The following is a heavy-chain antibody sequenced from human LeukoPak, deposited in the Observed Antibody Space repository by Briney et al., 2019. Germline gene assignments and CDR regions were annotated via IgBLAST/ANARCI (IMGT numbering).Heavy chain of an antibody. V-gene: IGHV1-69*13. CDR2: IIPIFGTA. Sequence: SVKVSCKASGGTFSSYAISWVRQAPGQGLEWMGGIIPIFGTADYAQKFQGRVTITADESTNTAYMELSSLRSEDTAVYYCARLPLRSIAVGYYGMDVWGQGTTVTVSS. D-gene: IGHD6-6*01. J-gene: IGHJ6*02. CDR3: ARLPLRSIAVGYYGMDV. CDR1: GGTFSSYA.